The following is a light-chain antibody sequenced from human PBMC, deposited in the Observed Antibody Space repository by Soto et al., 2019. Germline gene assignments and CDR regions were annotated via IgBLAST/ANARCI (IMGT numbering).Light chain of an antibody. CDR3: QSYDNSNHGV. V-gene: IGLV6-57*01. CDR2: KDN. Sequence: NFMLTQPHSVSGSPGKTVTMSCTRSSGSIANNFVQWYQQRPGSSPTTVIYKDNQRPSGVPDRLSGSIDSSSNSASLSISGLKTEDEADYYCQSYDNSNHGVFGGGTKLTVL. J-gene: IGLJ3*02. CDR1: SGSIANNF.